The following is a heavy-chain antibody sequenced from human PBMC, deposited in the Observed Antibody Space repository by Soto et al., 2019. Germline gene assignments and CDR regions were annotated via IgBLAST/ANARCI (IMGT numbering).Heavy chain of an antibody. CDR2: TYYRSKWSY. CDR1: GDSVSGDNIA. Sequence: QVQLQQSGPGLLKPSQTLSLTCVISGDSVSGDNIAWNWIRLSPSRGLEWPGRTYYRSKWSYDYAESVKSRITINADTSKNQFSLRLDSLTPEDTAIYYCARGAKSAFDYWGLGILVTVS. J-gene: IGHJ4*02. V-gene: IGHV6-1*01. D-gene: IGHD3-16*01. CDR3: ARGAKSAFDY.